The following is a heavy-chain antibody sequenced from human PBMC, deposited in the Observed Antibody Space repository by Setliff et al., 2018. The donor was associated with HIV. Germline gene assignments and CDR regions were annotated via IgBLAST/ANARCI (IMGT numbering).Heavy chain of an antibody. CDR1: GYTFTSYG. CDR2: ISAYNGHT. J-gene: IGHJ3*02. CDR3: ARGGGSSAPDAFDI. Sequence: ASVKVSCKASGYTFTSYGISWVRQAPGLGLEWMGWISAYNGHTNYAQKLHGRVTMTTDTSTSTAYMELRSLRSDDTALYYCARGGGSSAPDAFDIWGQGTMVTVSS. D-gene: IGHD1-26*01. V-gene: IGHV1-18*01.